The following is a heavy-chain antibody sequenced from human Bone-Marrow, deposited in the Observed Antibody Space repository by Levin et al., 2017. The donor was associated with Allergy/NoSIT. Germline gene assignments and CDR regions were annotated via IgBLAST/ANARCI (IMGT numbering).Heavy chain of an antibody. V-gene: IGHV3-30-3*01. CDR1: GFTFSNYV. CDR2: ISFDGSNK. CDR3: ARDQGFASFRGLDY. J-gene: IGHJ4*02. Sequence: GGSLRLSCAASGFTFSNYVMHWVRLAPGKGLEWVAAISFDGSNKYYTDSLQGRFTVSRDNSKNTLYLQMNSLRAEDTAVYACARDQGFASFRGLDYWGQGTLVAVSS. D-gene: IGHD2-2*01.